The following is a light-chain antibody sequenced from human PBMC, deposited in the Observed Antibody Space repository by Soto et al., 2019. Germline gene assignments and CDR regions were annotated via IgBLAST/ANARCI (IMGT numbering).Light chain of an antibody. Sequence: DIQMTQSPSTLSASVGDRVTITCRASQSISSWLAWYQQKPGKAPKLLIYKASSLESGVPSRFSVSGSGTEFTLTISSLQPDDFATYYCQQYNSYSRYTFGQGTKVEIK. CDR3: QQYNSYSRYT. CDR1: QSISSW. CDR2: KAS. V-gene: IGKV1-5*03. J-gene: IGKJ2*01.